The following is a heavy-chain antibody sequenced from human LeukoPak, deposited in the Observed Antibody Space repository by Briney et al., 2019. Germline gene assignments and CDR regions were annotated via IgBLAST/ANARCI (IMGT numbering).Heavy chain of an antibody. CDR1: GFTFSSYV. CDR3: ARVAEAGIVVAGSDY. D-gene: IGHD6-19*01. V-gene: IGHV3-33*01. Sequence: GGSLRLSCAVSGFTFSSYVMHWVRQAPGKGLEWVAVTWYDGSNTYYADSVKGRFTISRDNSKSTLYLQMNSLRAEDTGVYYCARVAEAGIVVAGSDYWGQGTLVTVSS. CDR2: TWYDGSNT. J-gene: IGHJ4*02.